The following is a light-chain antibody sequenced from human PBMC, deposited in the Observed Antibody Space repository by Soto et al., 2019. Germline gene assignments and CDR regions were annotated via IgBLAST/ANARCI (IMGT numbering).Light chain of an antibody. Sequence: DIPMTQSPSSLSASVGDRVTITCRASQSISSYLNWYQQKPGKAPKLLIYAASSLQSGVPSRFSGSGSATDGPLTISSLQPEDLANYYWQQTYSTPITFGQGTRLDIK. CDR2: AAS. CDR1: QSISSY. CDR3: QQTYSTPIT. J-gene: IGKJ5*01. V-gene: IGKV1-39*01.